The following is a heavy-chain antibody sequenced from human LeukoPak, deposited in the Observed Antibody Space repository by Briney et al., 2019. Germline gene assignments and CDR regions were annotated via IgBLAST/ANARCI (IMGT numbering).Heavy chain of an antibody. D-gene: IGHD4-17*01. CDR1: GFTFSSYA. CDR3: AKEIYGDSTGGRFQH. J-gene: IGHJ1*01. Sequence: GGSLRLSCAASGFTFSSYAMSWVRQVSGKGLEWVSVISGSGGSTYYADSVKGRFTISRDNSKNTLYLQMKSLRAEDTAVYYCAKEIYGDSTGGRFQHWGQGIPVTVSS. V-gene: IGHV3-23*01. CDR2: ISGSGGST.